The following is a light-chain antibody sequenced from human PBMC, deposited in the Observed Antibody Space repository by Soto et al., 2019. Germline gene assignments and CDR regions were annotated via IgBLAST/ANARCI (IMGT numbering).Light chain of an antibody. V-gene: IGKV2-30*02. Sequence: DVVMTQSPLSLPVTLGQPASISCRSSQSLVHSDGNTYLNWFQQRPGQSPRRLIYKVSNRDSGVPDRFSGSGSGTEFTLKISRVEADDVGVYFCMQGSHWPPYTFGQGTKLEIK. CDR2: KVS. J-gene: IGKJ2*01. CDR3: MQGSHWPPYT. CDR1: QSLVHSDGNTY.